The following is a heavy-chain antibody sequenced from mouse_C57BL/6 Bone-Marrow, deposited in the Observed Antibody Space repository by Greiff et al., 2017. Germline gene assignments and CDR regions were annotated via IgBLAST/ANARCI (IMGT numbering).Heavy chain of an antibody. Sequence: QVQLQQPGAELVKPGASVKLSCKASGYTFTSYWMHWVKQRPGQGLEWIGMIHPNSGSTNYNEKFKSKATLTVDKSSSTAYMQLSSLTSEDSAVXYCASTVVATHAMDYWGQGTSVTVSS. CDR3: ASTVVATHAMDY. CDR1: GYTFTSYW. J-gene: IGHJ4*01. V-gene: IGHV1-64*01. D-gene: IGHD1-1*01. CDR2: IHPNSGST.